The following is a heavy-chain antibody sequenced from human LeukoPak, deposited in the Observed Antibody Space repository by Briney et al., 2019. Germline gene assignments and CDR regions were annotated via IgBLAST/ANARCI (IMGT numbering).Heavy chain of an antibody. CDR2: ISYDGSNK. J-gene: IGHJ4*02. CDR3: ARTPNYFDY. V-gene: IGHV3-30*03. CDR1: GFTFSSYG. Sequence: GRSLRLSCAASGFTFSSYGMHWVRQAPGKGLEWVAVISYDGSNKYYADSVKGRFTISRDNSKNTLYLQMNSLRAEGTAVYYCARTPNYFDYWGQGTLVTVSS.